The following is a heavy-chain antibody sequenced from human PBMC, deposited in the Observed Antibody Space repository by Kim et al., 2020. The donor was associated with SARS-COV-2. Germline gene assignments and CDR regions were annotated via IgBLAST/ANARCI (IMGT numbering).Heavy chain of an antibody. Sequence: SETLSLTCTVSGGSISSSSYYWGWIRQPPGKGLEWIGSIYYSGSTYYNPSLKSRVTISVDTSKNQFSLKLSSVTAADTAVYYCARRSSANLSPAATNAFDIWGQGTMVTVSS. J-gene: IGHJ3*02. CDR2: IYYSGST. V-gene: IGHV4-39*01. D-gene: IGHD2-15*01. CDR1: GGSISSSSYY. CDR3: ARRSSANLSPAATNAFDI.